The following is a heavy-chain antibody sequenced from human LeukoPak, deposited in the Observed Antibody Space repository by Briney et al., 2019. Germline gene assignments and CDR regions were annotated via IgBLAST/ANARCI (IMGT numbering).Heavy chain of an antibody. CDR3: ASGADSSNYFLYY. CDR2: IYYSDST. J-gene: IGHJ4*02. Sequence: SETLSLTCTVSGGSISNYFWSWIRQPPGKGLECIGYIYYSDSTNYNPSLKSRVTVSVDTSKNQFSLRLSSVTAADTAVYYCASGADSSNYFLYYWGQGILVTVSS. V-gene: IGHV4-59*08. CDR1: GGSISNYF. D-gene: IGHD3-22*01.